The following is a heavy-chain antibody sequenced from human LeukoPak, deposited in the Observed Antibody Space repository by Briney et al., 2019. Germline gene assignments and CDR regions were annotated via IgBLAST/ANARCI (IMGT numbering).Heavy chain of an antibody. D-gene: IGHD3-3*01. Sequence: PSETLSLTCAVYGGSFSGYYWSWIRQPPGKGLEWIGGINHSGSTNYNPSLKSRVTISVDTSKNQFSLKLSSVTAADTAVYYCARARFGGITIFGVVIGPWFDPWGQGTLVTVSS. CDR1: GGSFSGYY. V-gene: IGHV4-34*01. J-gene: IGHJ5*02. CDR3: ARARFGGITIFGVVIGPWFDP. CDR2: INHSGST.